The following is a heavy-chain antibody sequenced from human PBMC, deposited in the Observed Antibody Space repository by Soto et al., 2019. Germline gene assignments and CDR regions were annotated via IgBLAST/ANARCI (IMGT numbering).Heavy chain of an antibody. J-gene: IGHJ4*02. Sequence: VASVKVSCKASGYTFTSYGISWVRQAPGQGLEWMGWISAYNGNTNYAQKLQGRVTMTTDTSTSTAYMELRSLRSDDTAVYYCARVDGYYYDSSTIDYWGQGTLVTVSS. CDR1: GYTFTSYG. V-gene: IGHV1-18*01. CDR3: ARVDGYYYDSSTIDY. CDR2: ISAYNGNT. D-gene: IGHD3-22*01.